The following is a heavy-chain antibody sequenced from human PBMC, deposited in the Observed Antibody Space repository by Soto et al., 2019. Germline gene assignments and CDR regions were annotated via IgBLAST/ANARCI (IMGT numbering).Heavy chain of an antibody. D-gene: IGHD1-26*01. CDR2: MSPNSGNT. Sequence: ASVKVSCTASGCTFTTYDINWVRQATGQGLEWMGWMSPNSGNTGYAQKFQGRVTMTRDTSISTAYMELSSLRSDDTAVYYCARQWELSGYYYGMDVWGQGTTVTVSS. V-gene: IGHV1-8*01. J-gene: IGHJ6*02. CDR1: GCTFTTYD. CDR3: ARQWELSGYYYGMDV.